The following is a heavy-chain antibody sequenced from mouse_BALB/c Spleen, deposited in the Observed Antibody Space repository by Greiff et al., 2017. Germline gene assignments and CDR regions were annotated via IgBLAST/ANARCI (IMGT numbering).Heavy chain of an antibody. J-gene: IGHJ2*01. V-gene: IGHV1S22*01. CDR2: IYPGSGST. D-gene: IGHD1-1*01. CDR1: GYTFTSYW. Sequence: LQQPGSELVRPGASVKLSCKASGYTFTSYWMHWVKQRPGQGLEWIGNIYPGSGSTNYDEKFKSKATLTVDTSSSTAYMQLSSLTSEDSAVYYCTRGSYYGYFDYWGQGTTLTVSS. CDR3: TRGSYYGYFDY.